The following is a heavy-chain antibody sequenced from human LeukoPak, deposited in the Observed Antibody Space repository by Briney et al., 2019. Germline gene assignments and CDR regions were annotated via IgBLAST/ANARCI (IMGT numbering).Heavy chain of an antibody. J-gene: IGHJ4*02. Sequence: GGSLRLSCAASGFTFSGSAMHWVRQASGKGLEWVGRIRSKANSYATAYAASVKGRFTISRDDSKNTAYLQMNSLKTKDTAVYYCTRHGSLGIVDYWGQGTLVTVSS. CDR1: GFTFSGSA. V-gene: IGHV3-73*01. D-gene: IGHD3-22*01. CDR2: IRSKANSYAT. CDR3: TRHGSLGIVDY.